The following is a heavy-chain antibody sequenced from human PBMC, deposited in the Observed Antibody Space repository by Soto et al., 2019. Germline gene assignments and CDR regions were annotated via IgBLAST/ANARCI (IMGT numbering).Heavy chain of an antibody. CDR3: ARGRQQLVNWGQGTLVTVSSGKVCPGESLKISCKGSGYSFTNNWFDP. D-gene: IGHD6-13*01. Sequence: GGSLSLSCVVSGFPFSNYGMHWVRQAPGKGLEWVAVISNDGSNKNSADSVKGRFTISRDNSKNTLYLQMNSLRAEDTAVYYCARGRQQLVNWGQGTLVTVSSGKVCPGESLKISCKGSGYSFTNNWFDPWGQGTLVTVSS. CDR2: ISNDGSNK. V-gene: IGHV3-30*03. CDR1: GFPFSNYG. J-gene: IGHJ5*02.